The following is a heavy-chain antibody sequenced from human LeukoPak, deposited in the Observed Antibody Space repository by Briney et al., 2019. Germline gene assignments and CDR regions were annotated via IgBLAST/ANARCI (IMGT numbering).Heavy chain of an antibody. D-gene: IGHD6-13*01. CDR1: GFTFGTLW. V-gene: IGHV3-7*01. J-gene: IGHJ4*02. CDR3: ARDPGRPAAHTVGHFDF. Sequence: PGGALRPSCAAPGFTFGTLWVSWVPQTPEKGLGWVADKSDGGSAKYYLDTVKGRFTISRDNAENSLSLHMDSLGVEDTALYYCARDPGRPAAHTVGHFDFWGRGSLVTVSS. CDR2: KSDGGSAK.